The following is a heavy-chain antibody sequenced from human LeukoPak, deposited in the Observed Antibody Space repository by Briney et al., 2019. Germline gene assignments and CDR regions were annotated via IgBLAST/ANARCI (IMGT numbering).Heavy chain of an antibody. V-gene: IGHV1-46*01. CDR1: GYTFTSYY. Sequence: ASVKVSCKASGYTFTSYYMHWVRQAPGQGLEWMGIINPSGGSTSYAQKFQGRVTMTRDMSTSTVYMELSSLRSEDTAVYYCALSITMVRGVTRFDYWGQGTLVTVSS. CDR2: INPSGGST. D-gene: IGHD3-10*01. CDR3: ALSITMVRGVTRFDY. J-gene: IGHJ4*02.